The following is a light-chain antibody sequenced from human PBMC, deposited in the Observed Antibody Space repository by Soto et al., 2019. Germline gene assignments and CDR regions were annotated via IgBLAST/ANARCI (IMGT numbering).Light chain of an antibody. CDR1: QSVSNNY. CDR2: GAS. V-gene: IGKV3D-20*02. CDR3: QQRSNWPPWT. Sequence: EIVLTQSPGTLSLSPGERATLSCRASQSVSNNYLAWYQQKPGQAPRPLIYGASNRATGIPDRFSGSGSGTDFTLTISSLEPEDFAVYYCQQRSNWPPWTFGQGTKVDIK. J-gene: IGKJ1*01.